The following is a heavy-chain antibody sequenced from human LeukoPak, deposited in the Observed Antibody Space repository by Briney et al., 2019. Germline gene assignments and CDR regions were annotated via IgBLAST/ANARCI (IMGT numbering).Heavy chain of an antibody. CDR1: GGSISSSSYY. CDR2: IYYSGST. Sequence: PSETLSLTCTVSGGSISSSSYYWGWIRQPPGKGLEWIGSIYYSGSTYYNPSLKSRVAISVDTSKNQFSLKLSSVTAADTAVYYCAREVGATTPSHFDYWGQGILVTVSS. D-gene: IGHD1-26*01. J-gene: IGHJ4*02. V-gene: IGHV4-39*07. CDR3: AREVGATTPSHFDY.